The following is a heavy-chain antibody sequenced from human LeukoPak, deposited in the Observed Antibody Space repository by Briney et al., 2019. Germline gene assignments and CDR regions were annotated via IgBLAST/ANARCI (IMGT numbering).Heavy chain of an antibody. Sequence: PGASVEVSCKASGYTFTSYDINWVRQATGQGLEWMGWMNPNSGNTGYAQKFQGRVTITRNTSISTAYMELSSLRSEDTAVYYCARELLWFGESNFDYWGQGTLVTVSS. CDR2: MNPNSGNT. CDR1: GYTFTSYD. J-gene: IGHJ4*02. CDR3: ARELLWFGESNFDY. D-gene: IGHD3-10*01. V-gene: IGHV1-8*03.